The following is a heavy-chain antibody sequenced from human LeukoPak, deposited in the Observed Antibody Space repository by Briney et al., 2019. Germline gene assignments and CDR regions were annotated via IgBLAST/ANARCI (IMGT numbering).Heavy chain of an antibody. CDR2: IKQDGSEK. Sequence: PGGSLRLSCAASGFTFSSYWMSWVRQAPGKGLEWVANIKQDGSEKYYVDSVKGRFTISRDNAKNSLYLQMNSLRAEDTAVYYCARGDTAMVSWYAFDIWGQGTMVTVSS. V-gene: IGHV3-7*01. CDR3: ARGDTAMVSWYAFDI. J-gene: IGHJ3*02. CDR1: GFTFSSYW. D-gene: IGHD5-18*01.